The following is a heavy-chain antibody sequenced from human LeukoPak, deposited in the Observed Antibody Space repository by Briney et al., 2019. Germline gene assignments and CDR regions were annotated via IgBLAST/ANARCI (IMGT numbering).Heavy chain of an antibody. V-gene: IGHV3-30*02. CDR3: ARDTLLIAVAGKDAFDI. D-gene: IGHD6-19*01. Sequence: GGSLRLSCAASGFTFSSYDMHWVRQAPGKGLEWVAFIRYDGSNKYYADSVKGRFTISRDNSKNTLYLQMNSLRAEDTAVYYCARDTLLIAVAGKDAFDIWGQGTMVTVSS. J-gene: IGHJ3*02. CDR1: GFTFSSYD. CDR2: IRYDGSNK.